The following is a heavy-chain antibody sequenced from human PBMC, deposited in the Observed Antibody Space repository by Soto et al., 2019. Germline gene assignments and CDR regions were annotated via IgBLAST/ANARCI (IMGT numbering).Heavy chain of an antibody. CDR3: ARDGEYSSGGLDY. J-gene: IGHJ4*02. V-gene: IGHV3-30-3*01. D-gene: IGHD6-19*01. CDR1: GFTFSSYA. CDR2: ISYDGSNK. Sequence: QVQLVESGGGVVQPGWSLRLSCAASGFTFSSYAMHWVRQAPGKGLEWVAVISYDGSNKYYADSVKGRFTISRDNSKNTLYLQMNSLRAEDTAVYYCARDGEYSSGGLDYWGQGTLVTVSS.